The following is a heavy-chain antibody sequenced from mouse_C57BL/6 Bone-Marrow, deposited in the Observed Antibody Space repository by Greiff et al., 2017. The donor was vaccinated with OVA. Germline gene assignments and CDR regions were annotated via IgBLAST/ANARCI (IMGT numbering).Heavy chain of an antibody. J-gene: IGHJ1*03. CDR3: ARVYGLYWYFDV. CDR1: GFSLTSYG. D-gene: IGHD1-1*01. CDR2: IWSGGST. Sequence: VQVVESGPGLVQPSQSLSITCTVSGFSLTSYGVHWVRQSPGKGLEWLGVIWSGGSTDYNAAFISRLSISKDNSKSQVFFKMNSLQADDTAIYYCARVYGLYWYFDVWGTGTTVTVSS. V-gene: IGHV2-2*01.